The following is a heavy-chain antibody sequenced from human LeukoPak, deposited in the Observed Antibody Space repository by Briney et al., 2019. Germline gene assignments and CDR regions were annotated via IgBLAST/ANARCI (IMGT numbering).Heavy chain of an antibody. Sequence: GGSLRLSCVVSGSMFSFDAMSWVRQAPGKGLEWVSSASNSGSSTYYADSVKGHFTISRDNSKNTLYLQMNSLRSEDTAVYYCARTDGVLPFDYWGQGTLVTVSS. CDR1: GSMFSFDA. D-gene: IGHD4-17*01. CDR2: ASNSGSST. V-gene: IGHV3-23*01. CDR3: ARTDGVLPFDY. J-gene: IGHJ4*02.